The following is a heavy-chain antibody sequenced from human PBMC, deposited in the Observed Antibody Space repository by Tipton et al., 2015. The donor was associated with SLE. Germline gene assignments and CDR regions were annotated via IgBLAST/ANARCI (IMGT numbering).Heavy chain of an antibody. J-gene: IGHJ4*02. D-gene: IGHD7-27*01. CDR2: IRSKAYGGTT. Sequence: SLRLSCTASGFTFGDYAMSWVRQAPGKGLEWVGFIRSKAYGGTTEYAASVKGRFTISRDDSKSIAYLQMNSLKTEDTAVYYCTRDMGKAHYFDYWGQGTLVTVSS. V-gene: IGHV3-49*04. CDR1: GFTFGDYA. CDR3: TRDMGKAHYFDY.